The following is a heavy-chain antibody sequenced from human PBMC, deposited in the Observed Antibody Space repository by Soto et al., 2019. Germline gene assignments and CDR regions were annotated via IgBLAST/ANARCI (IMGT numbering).Heavy chain of an antibody. CDR2: ISSSGGTT. J-gene: IGHJ3*02. V-gene: IGHV3-23*01. Sequence: EVQLLESGGGLVQPGGSLRLSCVGSEFTFSNYAMNWVRQAPGEGPEWGSLISSSGGTTYYADAVKGRFSISRDNSKNTLYLQMNSLRVEDTAIYYCAKDIQGRGATTGDDAFDIWGQGTMVTVSS. CDR1: EFTFSNYA. D-gene: IGHD1-1*01. CDR3: AKDIQGRGATTGDDAFDI.